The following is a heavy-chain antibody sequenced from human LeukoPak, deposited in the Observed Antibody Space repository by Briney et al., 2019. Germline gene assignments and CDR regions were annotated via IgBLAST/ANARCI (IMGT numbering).Heavy chain of an antibody. Sequence: PGGSLRLSCAASRXTFSSYWMSWVRQAPGKGLEWVANIKQDGSEIHYVDSVRGRFTISRDNAKNSLYLQMNSLRVEDTAVYYCARDTRGIFDYWGRGTLVTVSS. D-gene: IGHD3-10*01. CDR2: IKQDGSEI. CDR1: RXTFSSYW. J-gene: IGHJ4*02. V-gene: IGHV3-7*01. CDR3: ARDTRGIFDY.